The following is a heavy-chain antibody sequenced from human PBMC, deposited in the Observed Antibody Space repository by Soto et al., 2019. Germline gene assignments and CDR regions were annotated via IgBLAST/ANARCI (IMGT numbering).Heavy chain of an antibody. CDR1: GYTFTGYY. J-gene: IGHJ6*02. CDR3: ARDISTIFGVVIGGMDV. D-gene: IGHD3-3*01. CDR2: INPNSGGT. V-gene: IGHV1-2*02. Sequence: ASVKVSCKASGYTFTGYYMHWVRQAPGQGLEWMGWINPNSGGTNYAQKFQGRVTMTRDTSISTAYMELSRLRSDDTAVYYCARDISTIFGVVIGGMDVWGQGTTVTVSS.